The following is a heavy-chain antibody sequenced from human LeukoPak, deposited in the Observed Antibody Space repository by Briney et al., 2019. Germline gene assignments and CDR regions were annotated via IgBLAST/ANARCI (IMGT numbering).Heavy chain of an antibody. V-gene: IGHV3-43D*03. CDR2: ISWDGGYT. CDR3: AKDDRAVAGTGYFDY. J-gene: IGHJ4*02. CDR1: GFTFDDYA. D-gene: IGHD6-19*01. Sequence: GGSLRLSCAASGFTFDDYAMHWVRQASGKGLEWVSVISWDGGYTYYADSVKGRFTISRDNSKNSLYLQMNSLRTEDTALYYCAKDDRAVAGTGYFDYWGQGTLVTVSS.